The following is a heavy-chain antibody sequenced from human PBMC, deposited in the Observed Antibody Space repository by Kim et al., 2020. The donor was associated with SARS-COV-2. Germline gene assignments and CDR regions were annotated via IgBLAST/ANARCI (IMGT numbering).Heavy chain of an antibody. J-gene: IGHJ5*02. CDR2: IHHDGST. CDR3: ARDGSSWYDT. V-gene: IGHV4-59*11. D-gene: IGHD2-2*01. CDR1: GGSINNHY. Sequence: SETLSLICNVSGGSINNHYCTWIRQPPGRTLEWIGYIHHDGSTKYNPSLQSRVSISIDTSKHQFSLELSSVTAADTAVYYCARDGSSWYDTWGQGTLVTVS.